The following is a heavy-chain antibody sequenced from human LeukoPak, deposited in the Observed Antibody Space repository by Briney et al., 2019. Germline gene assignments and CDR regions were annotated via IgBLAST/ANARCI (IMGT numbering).Heavy chain of an antibody. J-gene: IGHJ6*02. V-gene: IGHV1-24*01. CDR3: ATNGRYYGSGSYYHYYYYYGMDV. D-gene: IGHD3-10*01. Sequence: ASVKVSCKVSGYTLTELSMRWVRQAPGKGLEWMGGFDPEDGETIYAQKFQGRVTMTEDTSTDTAYMELSSLRSEDTAVYYCATNGRYYGSGSYYHYYYYYGMDVWGQGTTVTVSS. CDR1: GYTLTELS. CDR2: FDPEDGET.